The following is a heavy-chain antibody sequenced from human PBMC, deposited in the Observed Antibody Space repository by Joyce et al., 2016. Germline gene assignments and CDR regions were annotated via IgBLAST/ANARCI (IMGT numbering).Heavy chain of an antibody. J-gene: IGHJ3*02. Sequence: QMQLVQSGPEVKKPGTSVKVSCKASGFTFTSSAMQWVRQARGQRLEWIGWIVVGSGNTNYAQKFQERVTSTRDMSTSTAYMELSSLRSEDTTVYYCAAAPDYYDSSGYYYSAFDIWGQGTMVTVSS. CDR1: GFTFTSSA. V-gene: IGHV1-58*02. CDR3: AAAPDYYDSSGYYYSAFDI. CDR2: IVVGSGNT. D-gene: IGHD3-22*01.